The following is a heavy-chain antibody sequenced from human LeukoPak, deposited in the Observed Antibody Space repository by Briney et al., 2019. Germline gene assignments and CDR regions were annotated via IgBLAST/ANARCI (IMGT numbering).Heavy chain of an antibody. CDR1: GFTFSSYW. Sequence: PGGSLRLSCAASGFTFSSYWMSWVRQAPGKRLEWVANIKQDGSEKYYVDSVKGRFTISRDNAKNSLYLQMNSLRAEDTAVYYCAREPITETYYYDSSGYYYEAFDIWGQGTMVTVSS. CDR2: IKQDGSEK. J-gene: IGHJ3*02. CDR3: AREPITETYYYDSSGYYYEAFDI. V-gene: IGHV3-7*01. D-gene: IGHD3-22*01.